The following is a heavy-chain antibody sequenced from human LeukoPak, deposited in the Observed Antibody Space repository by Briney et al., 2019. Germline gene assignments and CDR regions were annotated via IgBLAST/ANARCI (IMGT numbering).Heavy chain of an antibody. J-gene: IGHJ4*02. CDR3: ARARGRWNQFDY. CDR2: IYYGENT. CDR1: DGSITSYY. Sequence: SETLSLTCTVSDGSITSYYWSWIRQPPGKGLEWIGYIYYGENTNYNPSLKGRVTISVDTSKKQFSLKLTSVTAADTAVYYCARARGRWNQFDYWGQGALVTVSS. D-gene: IGHD1-14*01. V-gene: IGHV4-59*01.